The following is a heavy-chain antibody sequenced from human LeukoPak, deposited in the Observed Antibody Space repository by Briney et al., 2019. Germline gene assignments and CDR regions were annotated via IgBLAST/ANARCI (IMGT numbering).Heavy chain of an antibody. V-gene: IGHV1-18*04. CDR3: ARALYSSSWYFDY. J-gene: IGHJ4*02. CDR2: ISVYNGNT. Sequence: GASVKVSCKVSGYSFTGYYMHWVRQAPGQGLEWMGWISVYNGNTNYAQKLQGRVTMTTDTSTSTAYMELRSLRSDDTAMYYCARALYSSSWYFDYWGQGTLVTVSS. CDR1: GYSFTGYY. D-gene: IGHD6-13*01.